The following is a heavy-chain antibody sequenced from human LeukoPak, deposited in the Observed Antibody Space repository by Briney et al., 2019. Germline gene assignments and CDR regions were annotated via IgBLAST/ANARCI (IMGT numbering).Heavy chain of an antibody. D-gene: IGHD5-24*01. CDR3: ARHSRQMGAVEY. CDR2: IYPGDSDT. Sequence: GESLKISCEGSGYSFTTYWIGWVRQMPGKGLEWMAIIYPGDSDTTYSPSFQGQVTISADKSISTVYLQWSSLKASDTAVYYCARHSRQMGAVEYWGQGTLVTVSS. V-gene: IGHV5-51*01. CDR1: GYSFTTYW. J-gene: IGHJ4*02.